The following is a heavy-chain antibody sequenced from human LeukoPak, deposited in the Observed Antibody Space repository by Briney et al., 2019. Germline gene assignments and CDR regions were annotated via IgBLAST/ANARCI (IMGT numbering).Heavy chain of an antibody. CDR2: IYSGGST. V-gene: IGHV3-66*01. CDR3: ARDMNYYGSGPEGGFDY. J-gene: IGHJ4*02. D-gene: IGHD3-10*01. Sequence: GGSLRLSCAASGFTVSSNYMGWVRQAPGKGLEWVSVIYSGGSTYYADSVKGRFTISRDNSKNTLYLQMNSLRAEDTAVYYCARDMNYYGSGPEGGFDYWGQGTLVTVSS. CDR1: GFTVSSNY.